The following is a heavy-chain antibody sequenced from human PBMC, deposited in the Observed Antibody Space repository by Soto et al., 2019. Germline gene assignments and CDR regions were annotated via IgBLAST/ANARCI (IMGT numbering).Heavy chain of an antibody. V-gene: IGHV3-33*01. D-gene: IGHD6-19*01. Sequence: QVQLVESGGGVVQPGRSLRLSCAASGFTFSSYGMHWVRQAPGKGRGWVAVIWYDGSNKYYADSVKGRFTISRDNSKNTLYLQMNSLRVEDTAVYYCARDRYSSGWYDLDYWGQGTLVTVSS. CDR2: IWYDGSNK. CDR3: ARDRYSSGWYDLDY. CDR1: GFTFSSYG. J-gene: IGHJ4*02.